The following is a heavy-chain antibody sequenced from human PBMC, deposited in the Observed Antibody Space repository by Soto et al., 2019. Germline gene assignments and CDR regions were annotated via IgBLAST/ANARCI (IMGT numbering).Heavy chain of an antibody. CDR2: ISGYNGNT. D-gene: IGHD3-10*01. J-gene: IGHJ6*02. CDR3: STFLMVRGSFAPNYYHGMDV. Sequence: ASVKVSCKTSGYTFSNYGINWVRQAPGQGLEWMGWISGYNGNTNYAQTVQGRVTMTTDTSTGTVYMELRSLKSDDTAIYYCSTFLMVRGSFAPNYYHGMDVWGQGTTATVSS. V-gene: IGHV1-18*01. CDR1: GYTFSNYG.